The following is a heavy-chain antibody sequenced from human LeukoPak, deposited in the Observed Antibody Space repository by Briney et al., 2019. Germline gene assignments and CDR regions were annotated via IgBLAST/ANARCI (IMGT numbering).Heavy chain of an antibody. CDR1: GGTFSSYA. CDR2: IIPIFGTA. D-gene: IGHD3-3*01. CDR3: ASDQLGAVTDAFDI. Sequence: SVKVSCKASGGTFSSYAISWVRQAPGQGLEWMGGIIPIFGTANYAQKFQGRVTITADKSTSTAYMELSSLRSEDTAVYYCASDQLGAVTDAFDIWGQGTMVTVSS. J-gene: IGHJ3*02. V-gene: IGHV1-69*06.